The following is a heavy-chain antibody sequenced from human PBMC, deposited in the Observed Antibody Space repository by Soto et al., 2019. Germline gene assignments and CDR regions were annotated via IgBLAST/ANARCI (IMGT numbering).Heavy chain of an antibody. CDR1: GYTFTSYA. CDR3: ARVAMVRGVIPPYYYYYYMDV. Sequence: ASVKVSCKASGYTFTSYAMHWVRQAPGQRLEWMGWINAGNGNTKYSQKFQGRVTITRDTSASTAYMELSSLRSEDTAVYYCARVAMVRGVIPPYYYYYYMDVWGKGTTVTVSS. CDR2: INAGNGNT. D-gene: IGHD3-10*01. J-gene: IGHJ6*03. V-gene: IGHV1-3*01.